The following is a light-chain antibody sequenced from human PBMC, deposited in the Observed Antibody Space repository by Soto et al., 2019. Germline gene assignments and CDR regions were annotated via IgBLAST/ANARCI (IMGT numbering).Light chain of an antibody. CDR1: TSDVGGYNF. J-gene: IGLJ1*01. Sequence: QSALTQPASVSGSPGQSITISCTGTTSDVGGYNFVSWYQLHPGKAPKLMIFEVSNRPSGVSNRFSGSKSGNTASLTISGLQAEDEADYYCSSYTRSGTRVFGTGTKVTVL. CDR3: SSYTRSGTRV. CDR2: EVS. V-gene: IGLV2-14*01.